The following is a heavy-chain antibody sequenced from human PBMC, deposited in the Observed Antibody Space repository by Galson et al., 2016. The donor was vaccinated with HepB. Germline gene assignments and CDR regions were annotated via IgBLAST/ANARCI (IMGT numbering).Heavy chain of an antibody. CDR2: TYYMSKWYN. CDR1: GDSVSSNSAA. J-gene: IGHJ4*02. Sequence: CAISGDSVSSNSAAWNWFRQSTSRGLEWLGRTYYMSKWYNDYRLSLKTRININADTSRNEVSLQLKSVTLEDTAVYYCARARSRSWSDAFDYWGQGTLVTISS. D-gene: IGHD6-19*01. V-gene: IGHV6-1*01. CDR3: ARARSRSWSDAFDY.